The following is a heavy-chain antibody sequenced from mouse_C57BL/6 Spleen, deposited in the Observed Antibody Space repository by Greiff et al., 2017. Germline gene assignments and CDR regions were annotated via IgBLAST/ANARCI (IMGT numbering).Heavy chain of an antibody. CDR3: ARTDDY. CDR2: IHTNSGST. J-gene: IGHJ2*01. CDR1: GYTFTSYL. V-gene: IGHV1-64*01. Sequence: VQLQEPGAELVKPGDSVKLICKASGYTFTSYLRHWVKQRPGQVIEWIGMIHTNSGSTNYNEKFKRKATLTVHKSSSTAYMQLSSLTSEYSAVYYCARTDDYWGQGTPLTVSS.